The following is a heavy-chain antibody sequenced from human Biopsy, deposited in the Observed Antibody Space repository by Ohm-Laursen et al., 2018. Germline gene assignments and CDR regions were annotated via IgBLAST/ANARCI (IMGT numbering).Heavy chain of an antibody. V-gene: IGHV1-46*02. J-gene: IGHJ6*02. CDR1: GGGFKSYA. CDR2: ITPTGGTA. D-gene: IGHD3-9*01. Sequence: ASVKVSCKASGGGFKSYALSWVRQAPGRGLEWVGIITPTGGTASYAEKFQGRVTLTRDTSTGTVYLELNSLISEDTALYYCARDETGSSVFGPYYYGMDVWGQGTTVTVSS. CDR3: ARDETGSSVFGPYYYGMDV.